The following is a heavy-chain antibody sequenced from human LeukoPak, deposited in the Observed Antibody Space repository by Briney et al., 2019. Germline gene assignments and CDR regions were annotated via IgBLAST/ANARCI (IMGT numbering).Heavy chain of an antibody. CDR2: ISGNGGDT. J-gene: IGHJ4*02. V-gene: IGHV3-23*01. Sequence: PGGSLRLSCAASGFTFSSYAMHWVRQAPGKGLEWVSTISGNGGDTYYADSVKGRFTISRDNSENTVYLQMNSLRAEDTAVYYCAKGAPSGFYYGNGFDYWGQGTLVTVSS. CDR3: AKGAPSGFYYGNGFDY. D-gene: IGHD2-8*01. CDR1: GFTFSSYA.